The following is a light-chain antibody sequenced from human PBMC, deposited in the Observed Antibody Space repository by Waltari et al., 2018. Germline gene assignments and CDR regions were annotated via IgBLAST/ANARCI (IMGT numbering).Light chain of an antibody. J-gene: IGLJ3*02. CDR2: KDT. Sequence: SYELTQPPSVSVSPGQTATITCSGDALPKQYAYWYQQRPGQAPVMVISKDTERPSGIPERFSGTGSGTTVTLIISGVQAEDEADYYCQSADSSGTYWVFGGGTKLTVL. CDR1: ALPKQY. V-gene: IGLV3-25*03. CDR3: QSADSSGTYWV.